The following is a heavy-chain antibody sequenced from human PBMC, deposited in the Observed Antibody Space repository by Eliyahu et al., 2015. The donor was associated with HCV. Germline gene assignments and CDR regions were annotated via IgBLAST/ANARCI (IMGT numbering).Heavy chain of an antibody. CDR1: GFTFXXYG. V-gene: IGHV3-30*18. CDR3: AKDSGQSRYYYYYMDV. Sequence: QVQLVESGGGVVQPGRSLRLXCAAXGFTFXXYGMHWVRQAPGKGLEWXXVISYXGSNKYXADSVKGRFTISRDNSKNTLYLQMNSLRAEDTAVYYCAKDSGQSRYYYYYMDVWGKGTTVTVSS. CDR2: ISYXGSNK. J-gene: IGHJ6*03. D-gene: IGHD3-10*01.